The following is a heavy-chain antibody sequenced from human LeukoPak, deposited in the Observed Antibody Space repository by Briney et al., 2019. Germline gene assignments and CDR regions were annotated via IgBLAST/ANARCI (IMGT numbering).Heavy chain of an antibody. CDR3: VRTAYSTSRLFYFDY. Sequence: ASVKVSCKASGDTFSRYAISWVRQAPGQGLQWMGGIIPVLGTANYAQNFQGRVTITADKSTSTAYMELSSLRSEDTAVYYCVRTAYSTSRLFYFDYWGQGTLVTVSS. CDR2: IIPVLGTA. V-gene: IGHV1-69*10. D-gene: IGHD2-21*01. CDR1: GDTFSRYA. J-gene: IGHJ4*02.